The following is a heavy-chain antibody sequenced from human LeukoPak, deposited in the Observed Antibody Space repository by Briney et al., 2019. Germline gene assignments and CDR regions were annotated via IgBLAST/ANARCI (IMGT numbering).Heavy chain of an antibody. CDR3: AKDALGYCSSTSCSPGAGDY. Sequence: PGGSLRLSCAASGFTFSSYGMHWVRQAPGKGLEWVAFIRYDGSNKYYADSVKGRFTISRDNSKNTLYLQMNSLRAEDTAVYYCAKDALGYCSSTSCSPGAGDYWGQGTLVTVSS. J-gene: IGHJ4*02. CDR2: IRYDGSNK. CDR1: GFTFSSYG. D-gene: IGHD2-2*01. V-gene: IGHV3-30*02.